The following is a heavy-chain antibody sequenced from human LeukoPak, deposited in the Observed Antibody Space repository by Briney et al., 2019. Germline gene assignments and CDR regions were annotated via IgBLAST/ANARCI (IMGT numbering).Heavy chain of an antibody. Sequence: PSETLSLTSAVYGGSFSGYFLSWSRQPPGKGLEWIGEINHSGSTNYNPSLKSRVTISVDTSKNQFSLKLSSVTAADTAVYYCARYGAWTSNFVFWGEGTRVTVSS. D-gene: IGHD3-10*01. CDR2: INHSGST. J-gene: IGHJ4*02. V-gene: IGHV4-34*01. CDR3: ARYGAWTSNFVF. CDR1: GGSFSGYF.